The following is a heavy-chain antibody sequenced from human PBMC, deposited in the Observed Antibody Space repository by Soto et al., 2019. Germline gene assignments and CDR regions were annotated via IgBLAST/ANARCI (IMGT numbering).Heavy chain of an antibody. CDR3: AKEAGSVTFDF. V-gene: IGHV3-30*18. Sequence: QVQLVESGGGVVQPGRSLRLSCAASGFTFSRYGMHWVRQAPGKGLEWVAVLSFDGSKKYYAESVTGRFTISRDNSKNTLYLQVNSLRAEDTAVYYCAKEAGSVTFDFWGQGTLVTVSS. D-gene: IGHD4-4*01. CDR2: LSFDGSKK. CDR1: GFTFSRYG. J-gene: IGHJ4*02.